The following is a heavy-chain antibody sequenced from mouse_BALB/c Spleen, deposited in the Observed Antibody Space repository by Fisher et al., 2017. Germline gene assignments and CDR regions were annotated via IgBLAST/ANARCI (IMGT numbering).Heavy chain of an antibody. D-gene: IGHD1-1*01. Sequence: KFKGKATLTVDNSSSTAYMELRSLTSEDSAVYYCARCDGWDYYAMDYWGQGTSVTVSS. J-gene: IGHJ4*01. CDR3: ARCDGWDYYAMDY. V-gene: IGHV1-26*01.